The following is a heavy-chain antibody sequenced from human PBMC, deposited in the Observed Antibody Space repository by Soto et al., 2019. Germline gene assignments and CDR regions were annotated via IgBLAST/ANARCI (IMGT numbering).Heavy chain of an antibody. D-gene: IGHD6-19*01. J-gene: IGHJ5*02. CDR3: AKGDSSWVSRCDP. CDR1: GYTFSAHY. Sequence: QVQLVQSGAEVKKPGASVKVSCKASGYTFSAHYVHWVRRAPGQGLEWMGRINPTTGATRYAQKFPGRVTMTRDTSMSTAYLEVRSLRPDDTAVYYCAKGDSSWVSRCDPWGQGTLVTVSS. V-gene: IGHV1-2*02. CDR2: INPTTGAT.